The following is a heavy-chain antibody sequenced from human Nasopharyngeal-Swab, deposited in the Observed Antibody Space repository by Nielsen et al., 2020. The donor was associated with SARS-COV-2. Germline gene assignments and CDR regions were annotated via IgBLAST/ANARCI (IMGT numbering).Heavy chain of an antibody. Sequence: GESLKISCAASGFTFSSYWMHWVRQAPGKGLVWVSRINSDGSSTSYADSVKGRFTISRDNSKNTLYLQMNSLRAEDTAVYYYAKDAGRGWYYYYGMDVWGQGTTVTVSS. CDR1: GFTFSSYW. D-gene: IGHD6-13*01. CDR2: INSDGSST. CDR3: AKDAGRGWYYYYGMDV. V-gene: IGHV3-74*01. J-gene: IGHJ6*02.